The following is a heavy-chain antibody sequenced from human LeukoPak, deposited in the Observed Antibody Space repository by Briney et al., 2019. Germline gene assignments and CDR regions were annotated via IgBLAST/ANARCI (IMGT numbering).Heavy chain of an antibody. V-gene: IGHV3-33*01. Sequence: GRSLRLSCAASGFTFSSYGMHWVRQAPGKGLEWVAVIWYDGSNKYYADSVKGRFTISRDNSKNTLYLQMNSLRAEDTAVYYCARDYIVVVPGDGMDVWGQGTTVTVSS. CDR3: ARDYIVVVPGDGMDV. CDR1: GFTFSSYG. J-gene: IGHJ6*02. D-gene: IGHD2-21*01. CDR2: IWYDGSNK.